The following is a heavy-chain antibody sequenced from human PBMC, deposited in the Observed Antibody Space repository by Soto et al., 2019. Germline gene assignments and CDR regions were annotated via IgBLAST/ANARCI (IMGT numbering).Heavy chain of an antibody. J-gene: IGHJ3*02. CDR3: AKAHYDDSSSYYRDDAFDI. V-gene: IGHV3-23*01. D-gene: IGHD3-22*01. CDR2: ISGSGGST. CDR1: GFTFSTYA. Sequence: EVQLLESGGGLVQHGGSLRLSCAASGFTFSTYAMSWVRQAPGKGLEWVSGISGSGGSTYYADSVKGRFTISRDTSTNTLYLQMNSLRAEDTAVYYCAKAHYDDSSSYYRDDAFDIWGQGTMVTVSS.